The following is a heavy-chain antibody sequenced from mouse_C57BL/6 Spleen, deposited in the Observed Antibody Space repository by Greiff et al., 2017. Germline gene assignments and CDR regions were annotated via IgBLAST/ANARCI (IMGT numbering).Heavy chain of an antibody. J-gene: IGHJ2*01. V-gene: IGHV1-26*01. CDR2: INPNNGGT. D-gene: IGHD2-5*01. CDR1: GYTFTDYY. Sequence: EVQLQQSGPELVKPGASVKISCKASGYTFTDYYMNWVKQSHGKSLEWIGDINPNNGGTSYNQKFKGKATLTVDKSSSTAYMELRSLTSEDSAVYYCAREDSNYFDYWGQGTTLTVSS. CDR3: AREDSNYFDY.